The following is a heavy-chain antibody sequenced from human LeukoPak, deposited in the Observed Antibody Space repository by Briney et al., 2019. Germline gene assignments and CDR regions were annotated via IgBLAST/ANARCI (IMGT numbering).Heavy chain of an antibody. CDR2: IYYSGST. CDR1: GGSISSGGYY. V-gene: IGHV4-31*03. J-gene: IGHJ4*02. CDR3: ASHYYDILTGYTPGFDY. D-gene: IGHD3-9*01. Sequence: PSETLSLTCTVSGGSISSGGYYWSWIRQHPGKGLEWIGYIYYSGSTYYNPSLKSRVTISVDTSKNQFSLKLSSVTAADTAVYYCASHYYDILTGYTPGFDYWGQGTLVTVSS.